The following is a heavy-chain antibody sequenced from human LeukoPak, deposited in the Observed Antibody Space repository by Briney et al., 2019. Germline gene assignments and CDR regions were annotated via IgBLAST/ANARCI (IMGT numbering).Heavy chain of an antibody. Sequence: PSETLSLTCTVSGGSVSNGSYYWSWIRQPPGKGLEWIGYIYYSGSTNYNPSLKSRVTISVDTSKNQFSLKLSSVTAADTAVYYCAREVTVTAPYYYYYGMDVWGKGTTVTVSS. V-gene: IGHV4-61*01. CDR3: AREVTVTAPYYYYYGMDV. CDR1: GGSVSNGSYY. D-gene: IGHD4-17*01. J-gene: IGHJ6*04. CDR2: IYYSGST.